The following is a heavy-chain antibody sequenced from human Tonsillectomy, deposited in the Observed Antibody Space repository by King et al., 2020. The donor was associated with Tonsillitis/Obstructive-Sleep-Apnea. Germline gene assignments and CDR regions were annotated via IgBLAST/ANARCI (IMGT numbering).Heavy chain of an antibody. V-gene: IGHV4-31*03. J-gene: IGHJ3*02. Sequence: VQLQESGPGLVKPSQTLSLTCTVSGASISSRGYYWSWIRQPPGKGLEWIGYVFYSGNTYYNPSLKSRVAVSVDTPKNQFSLRLSSVTAADTAVYYCAGLVVPAATLFAGAFDIWGQGTMVTVSS. CDR2: VFYSGNT. CDR3: AGLVVPAATLFAGAFDI. D-gene: IGHD2-2*01. CDR1: GASISSRGYY.